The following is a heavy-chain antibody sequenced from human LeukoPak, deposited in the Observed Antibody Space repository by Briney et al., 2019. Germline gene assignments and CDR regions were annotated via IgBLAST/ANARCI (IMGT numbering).Heavy chain of an antibody. CDR2: INHSGST. V-gene: IGHV4-34*01. CDR1: GGSFSGYY. J-gene: IGHJ4*02. Sequence: SETLSLTCAVYGGSFSGYYWSWIRQPPGKGLEWIGEINHSGSTNYNPSLKSRVTISVDTSKNQFSLKLSSVTAADTAVYYCARHRLNYYDSSGYYYSSTYYFDYWGQGTLVTVSS. D-gene: IGHD3-22*01. CDR3: ARHRLNYYDSSGYYYSSTYYFDY.